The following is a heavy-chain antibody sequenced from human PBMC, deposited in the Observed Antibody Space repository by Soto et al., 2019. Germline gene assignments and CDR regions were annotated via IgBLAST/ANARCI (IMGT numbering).Heavy chain of an antibody. Sequence: QVQLVQSGAEVKKPGSSVKVSCKASGGTFSSYAISWVRQAPGQGLEWMGGIIPISDTTNYAQKFQGRVTITADETTSTADMELSSLRSEDTAVYYCARSQGSSTSLEIYYYYYYRMDVWGQGTTVTVSS. CDR2: IIPISDTT. V-gene: IGHV1-69*01. CDR3: ARSQGSSTSLEIYYYYYYRMDV. J-gene: IGHJ6*02. CDR1: GGTFSSYA. D-gene: IGHD2-2*01.